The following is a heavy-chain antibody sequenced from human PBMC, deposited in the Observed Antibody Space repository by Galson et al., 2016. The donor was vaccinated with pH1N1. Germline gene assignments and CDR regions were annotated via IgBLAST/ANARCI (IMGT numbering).Heavy chain of an antibody. Sequence: SLRLSCAASQFTFGDHYMAWVRQAPGKGLECISYIGRDGAPIYYAASVRGRFTISRDNAKNSLYLQMNNLRAEDTAVYYCARDAGNQGSGWYYFDCWGQGTLVTVSS. CDR1: QFTFGDHY. V-gene: IGHV3-11*01. CDR3: ARDAGNQGSGWYYFDC. J-gene: IGHJ4*02. D-gene: IGHD6-19*01. CDR2: IGRDGAPI.